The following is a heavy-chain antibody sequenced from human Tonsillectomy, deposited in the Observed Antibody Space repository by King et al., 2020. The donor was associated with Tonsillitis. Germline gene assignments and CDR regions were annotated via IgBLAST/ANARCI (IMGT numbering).Heavy chain of an antibody. J-gene: IGHJ4*02. CDR1: GFTFSSYA. V-gene: IGHV3-30*04. CDR3: ARAYIAVADPLDY. CDR2: ISYDGMNK. Sequence: VQLVESGGGVVQPGTSLRLSCVASGFTFSSYAMHWVRLVPGKRLQWVAVISYDGMNKYYADSVKGRFTISRDNSNTLFLQMNSLRADDTAVYSCARAYIAVADPLDYWGQGTLVTVSS. D-gene: IGHD6-19*01.